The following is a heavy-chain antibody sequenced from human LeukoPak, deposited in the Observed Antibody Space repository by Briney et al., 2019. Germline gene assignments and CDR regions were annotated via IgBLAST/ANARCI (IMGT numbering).Heavy chain of an antibody. D-gene: IGHD3-22*01. CDR3: ARSSGLYYYDSSPFDY. V-gene: IGHV4-39*07. Sequence: SETLSLTCTVSGGSISSSSYYWGWIRQPPGKGLEWIGSIYYSGSTNYNPSLKSRVTISVDKSKNQFSLKLSSVTAADTAVYYCARSSGLYYYDSSPFDYWGQGTLVTVSS. CDR2: IYYSGST. J-gene: IGHJ4*02. CDR1: GGSISSSSYY.